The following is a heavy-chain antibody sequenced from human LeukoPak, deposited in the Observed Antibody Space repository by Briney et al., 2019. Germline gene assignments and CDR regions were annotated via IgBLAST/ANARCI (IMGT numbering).Heavy chain of an antibody. J-gene: IGHJ6*02. CDR2: MNPNSGNT. Sequence: ASVKVSCKASGYTFTSYDINWVRQATGQGLEWMGWMNPNSGNTGYAQKFQGRVTMTRNISISTAYMELSSLRSEDTAVYYCAREYSSGWRDDYYGMDVWGQGTTVTVSS. V-gene: IGHV1-8*01. CDR1: GYTFTSYD. CDR3: AREYSSGWRDDYYGMDV. D-gene: IGHD6-19*01.